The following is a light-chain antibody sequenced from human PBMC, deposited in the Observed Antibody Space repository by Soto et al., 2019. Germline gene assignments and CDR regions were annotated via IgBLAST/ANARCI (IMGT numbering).Light chain of an antibody. CDR2: AAS. V-gene: IGKV1-39*01. CDR3: QQSYSTPWT. Sequence: DIQMTQSPSSLSASVGDRVTITCRASQSIISYLNWYQQKPGKTPNLLIYAASSLQSGVPSRFSGSGSGIDFTLTISSLQPEDFATYYCQQSYSTPWTFGQGTKVEIK. J-gene: IGKJ1*01. CDR1: QSIISY.